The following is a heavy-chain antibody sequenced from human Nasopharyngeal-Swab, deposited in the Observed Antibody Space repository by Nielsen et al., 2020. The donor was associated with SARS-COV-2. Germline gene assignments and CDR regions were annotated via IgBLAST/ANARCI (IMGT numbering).Heavy chain of an antibody. J-gene: IGHJ5*02. CDR3: ARRAARDGYNYEVDP. V-gene: IGHV5-51*01. D-gene: IGHD5-24*01. CDR1: GSSFANYW. CDR2: IYPGNSDT. Sequence: GESLKISCIGFGSSFANYWIGWVRQMPGKGPEWMGSIYPGNSDTRYSPAFHGRVTISADRSINTAYLQWTSLRASDTAVYFCARRAARDGYNYEVDPWGQGTLVTVSS.